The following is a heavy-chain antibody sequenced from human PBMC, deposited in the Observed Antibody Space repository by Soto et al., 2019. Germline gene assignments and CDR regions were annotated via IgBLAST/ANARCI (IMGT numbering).Heavy chain of an antibody. CDR3: ARVLPGIAAAYDAFDV. CDR1: GDSVISATYY. V-gene: IGHV4-61*01. Sequence: SETLSLPCTVSGDSVISATYYWSWIRQPPGKGLEWIGYIYYDGGTTYNSSLKSRFTISTDTSRSQPSLQLTSATPADTAVYYRARVLPGIAAAYDAFDVWGQGTMVTVSS. CDR2: IYYDGGT. J-gene: IGHJ3*01. D-gene: IGHD6-13*01.